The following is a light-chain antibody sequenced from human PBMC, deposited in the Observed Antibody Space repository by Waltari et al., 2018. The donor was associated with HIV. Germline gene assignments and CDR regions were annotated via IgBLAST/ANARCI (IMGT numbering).Light chain of an antibody. CDR3: NSRDSSGDVV. CDR1: SLRSNY. CDR2: GKN. J-gene: IGLJ2*01. Sequence: SSELTQDPAVSVALGQTVRITCQGDSLRSNYANWYQQKPGQAPVLVIYGKNNRPSGIPDRFSGSSSGNTASLTITGAQAEDEADYYCNSRDSSGDVVFGGGTKLTVL. V-gene: IGLV3-19*01.